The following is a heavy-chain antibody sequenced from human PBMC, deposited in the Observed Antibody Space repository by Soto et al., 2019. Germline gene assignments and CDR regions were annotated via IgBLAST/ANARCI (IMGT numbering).Heavy chain of an antibody. CDR2: ISSGTNTI. J-gene: IGHJ6*03. V-gene: IGHV3-48*01. CDR1: GFTFSSYS. Sequence: GGSLRLSCAASGFTFSSYSMNWVRQAPGKGLEWVSYISSGTNTIYYADSVKGRFTISRDNAKNSLYLQMNSLRAEDTAVYYCARPRGGPYYMDVWGRGTTVTVSS. CDR3: ARPRGGPYYMDV. D-gene: IGHD3-16*01.